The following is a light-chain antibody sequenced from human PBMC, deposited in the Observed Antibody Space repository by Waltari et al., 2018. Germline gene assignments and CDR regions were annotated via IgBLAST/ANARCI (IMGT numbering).Light chain of an antibody. CDR2: VAS. J-gene: IGKJ2*01. V-gene: IGKV3-20*01. Sequence: VLTQSPGTLSLSPGERGTLSCRASHRLTKNYFAWYQHKPGQAPRLLIYVASSRAPGVPDRFSGSGSGTDFTLTISRLEPEDFAMYYCQQYGSSVMYTVGQGTKLEIK. CDR3: QQYGSSVMYT. CDR1: HRLTKNY.